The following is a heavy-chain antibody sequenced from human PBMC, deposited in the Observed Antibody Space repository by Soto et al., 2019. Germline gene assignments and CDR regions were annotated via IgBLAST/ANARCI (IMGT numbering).Heavy chain of an antibody. Sequence: EEQLVESGGGLVQPGGSPRLSCAASGFSLKRYDMHWVRQRPGKGLEWVSAIGTLADSFFPDSLRGRFTLSRDDVRNSLYLQINNLDADDTAVYSCARSTAGVWPFGNALDIWGQGTMVTVS. J-gene: IGHJ3*02. V-gene: IGHV3-13*01. CDR2: IGTLADS. CDR3: ARSTAGVWPFGNALDI. D-gene: IGHD3-10*01. CDR1: GFSLKRYD.